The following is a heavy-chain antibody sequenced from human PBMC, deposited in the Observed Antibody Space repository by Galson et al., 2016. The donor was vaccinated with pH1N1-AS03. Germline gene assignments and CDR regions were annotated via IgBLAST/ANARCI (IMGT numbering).Heavy chain of an antibody. V-gene: IGHV4-30-2*01. CDR1: GDSISNGGYS. Sequence: TLSLTCAVSGDSISNGGYSWSWIRQPPGKGLEWIGYIFHSGTTFYTPSLKSRVTMSVDRPSNQFSLRLISVTAADTAVYYCARGRGSYGMDVWGQGTTVTVSS. D-gene: IGHD1-26*01. J-gene: IGHJ6*02. CDR3: ARGRGSYGMDV. CDR2: IFHSGTT.